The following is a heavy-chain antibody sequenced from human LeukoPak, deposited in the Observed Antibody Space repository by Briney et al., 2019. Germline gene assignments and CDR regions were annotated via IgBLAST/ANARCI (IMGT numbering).Heavy chain of an antibody. V-gene: IGHV1-2*02. CDR3: ARPDYDFWSGYPFDY. CDR1: GYTFTGYY. J-gene: IGHJ4*02. CDR2: INPNSGGA. D-gene: IGHD3-3*01. Sequence: GASVKVSCKASGYTFTGYYMHWVRQAPGQGLEWMGWINPNSGGANYAQKFQGRVTMTRDTSISTAYMELSRLRSDDTAVYYCARPDYDFWSGYPFDYWGQGALVTVSS.